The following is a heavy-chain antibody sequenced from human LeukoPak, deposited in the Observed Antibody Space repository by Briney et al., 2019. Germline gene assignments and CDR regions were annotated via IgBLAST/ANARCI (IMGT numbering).Heavy chain of an antibody. CDR1: GFTFDDYG. V-gene: IGHV3-20*04. D-gene: IGHD4-17*01. CDR2: INWHGGST. J-gene: IGHJ6*03. Sequence: GGSLRLSCAASGFTFDDYGMSWVRQAPGKGLECVSGINWHGGSTGYADSVKGRFTISRDNAKNSLYLQMTSLRAEDTDLYYCAREVPGDYGDYEGYYYYMDVWGKGTTVTVSS. CDR3: AREVPGDYGDYEGYYYYMDV.